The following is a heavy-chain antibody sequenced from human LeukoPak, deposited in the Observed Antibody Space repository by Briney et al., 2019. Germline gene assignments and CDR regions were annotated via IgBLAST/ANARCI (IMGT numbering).Heavy chain of an antibody. CDR1: GYTFTGYY. J-gene: IGHJ4*02. V-gene: IGHV1-2*04. CDR3: ARGPKTYYYDSSGYSRKPSDFDY. Sequence: GASVKVSCKASGYTFTGYYMHWVRQAPGQGLEWMGWINPNSGGTNYAQKFQGWVTMTRDTSISTAYMELSRLRSDDTAVYYCARGPKTYYYDSSGYSRKPSDFDYWGQGTLVTVSS. D-gene: IGHD3-22*01. CDR2: INPNSGGT.